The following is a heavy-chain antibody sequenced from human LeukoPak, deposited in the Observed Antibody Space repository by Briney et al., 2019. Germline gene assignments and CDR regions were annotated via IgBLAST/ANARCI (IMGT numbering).Heavy chain of an antibody. Sequence: GGTLCLSCAVSGVTFSSYVMSWVCQAPGPGLGWFWAISGCGSSTYYADSVQGRFAISRDNSKNTLHLQMNSLTAEDTAVYECAKERSSSWPDSYFDCWGQGTLVTVSS. V-gene: IGHV3-23*01. CDR3: AKERSSSWPDSYFDC. CDR2: ISGCGSST. J-gene: IGHJ4*02. D-gene: IGHD6-13*01. CDR1: GVTFSSYV.